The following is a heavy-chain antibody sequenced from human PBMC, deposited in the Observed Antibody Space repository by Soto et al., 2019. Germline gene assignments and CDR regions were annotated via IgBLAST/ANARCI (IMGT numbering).Heavy chain of an antibody. CDR2: TYYRSRWYS. D-gene: IGHD2-15*01. J-gene: IGHJ6*02. Sequence: QNLSLTCVISGDSVSSSSVAWNWVRQSPSRGLEWLGRTYYRSRWYSDFAVSVRGRIVINADTSKNPFSLQLNSVTPEDTAVYFCARSEEDSDYYYYGLDVWGQGTTVSDYS. V-gene: IGHV6-1*01. CDR3: ARSEEDSDYYYYGLDV. CDR1: GDSVSSSSVA.